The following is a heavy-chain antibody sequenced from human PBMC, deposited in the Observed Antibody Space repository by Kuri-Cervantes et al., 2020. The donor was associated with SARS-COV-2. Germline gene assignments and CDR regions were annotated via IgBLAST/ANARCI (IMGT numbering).Heavy chain of an antibody. V-gene: IGHV3-30*03. J-gene: IGHJ6*02. Sequence: GESLKISCAASGFTFSSYAMSWVRQAPGKGLEWVAVISYDGSNKYYADSVKGRFTVSRDNSKNTLYLQMNSLRAEDTAVYYCARDAGWGCSGGSCYYYYYGMDVWGQGTTVTVPS. CDR1: GFTFSSYA. CDR3: ARDAGWGCSGGSCYYYYYGMDV. CDR2: ISYDGSNK. D-gene: IGHD2-15*01.